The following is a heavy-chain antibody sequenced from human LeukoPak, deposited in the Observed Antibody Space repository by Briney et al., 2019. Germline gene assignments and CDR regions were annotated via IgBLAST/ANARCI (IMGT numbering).Heavy chain of an antibody. V-gene: IGHV3-23*01. CDR1: GFTFSSYA. Sequence: GGSLRLSYAASGFTFSSYAMRWVRQAPGKGLEWVSTISGSGGSTYYADSVKGRFTISRDNSKNTLYLQMNSLRAEDTAVYYCAKEADYSNYAYFDYWGQGTLVTVSS. J-gene: IGHJ4*02. D-gene: IGHD4-11*01. CDR2: ISGSGGST. CDR3: AKEADYSNYAYFDY.